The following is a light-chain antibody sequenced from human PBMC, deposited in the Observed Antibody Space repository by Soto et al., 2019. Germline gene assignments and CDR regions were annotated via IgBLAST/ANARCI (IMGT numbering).Light chain of an antibody. J-gene: IGKJ1*01. CDR1: QSISNY. Sequence: DIQMTQSPSSLSASVGDRVTITCRASQSISNYLAWYQQKPGKVPKLLIYAASTLQSGVPSRFSGSGSGTDFTLTISSLQPEDVANYYCQKYNSAPWTFGQGTKVEIK. V-gene: IGKV1-27*01. CDR2: AAS. CDR3: QKYNSAPWT.